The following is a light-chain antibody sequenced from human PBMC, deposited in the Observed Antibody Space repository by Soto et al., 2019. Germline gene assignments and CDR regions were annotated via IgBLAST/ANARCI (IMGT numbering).Light chain of an antibody. V-gene: IGKV3-20*01. CDR2: GAS. CDR3: QQYGTSPQT. Sequence: NVLKQSPGTLSLSPEERATLSCRASQSVGSRSLAWYQQRPGQALRLLIYGASSRATGIPDRFGGSGSGADFTLTISRLEPEDFAVYYCQQYGTSPQTFGQGTKVDI. J-gene: IGKJ1*01. CDR1: QSVGSRS.